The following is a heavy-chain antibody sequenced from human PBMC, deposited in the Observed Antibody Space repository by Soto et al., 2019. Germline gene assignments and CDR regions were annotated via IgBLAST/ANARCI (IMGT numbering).Heavy chain of an antibody. Sequence: QVHLVESGGGVVQPGGSLRVSCAASGFTFSVFGMHWVRQAPGKGPEWVAVISHEGNSKHYADSVKGRFTISRDNAKNTLSLLMDSLRPEDTALYYCAKTITLSPSDDSRGRGALIDHWGQGTLVTVSS. D-gene: IGHD6-19*01. CDR2: ISHEGNSK. CDR1: GFTFSVFG. CDR3: AKTITLSPSDDSRGRGALIDH. V-gene: IGHV3-30*18. J-gene: IGHJ4*02.